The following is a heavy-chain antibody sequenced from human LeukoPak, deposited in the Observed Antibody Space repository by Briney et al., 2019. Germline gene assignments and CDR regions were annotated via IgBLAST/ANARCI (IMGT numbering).Heavy chain of an antibody. CDR1: GGSISSGDFY. CDR2: IHYRGST. CDR3: ARNKVRVAIPYYYYTDV. D-gene: IGHD3-10*01. V-gene: IGHV4-31*03. J-gene: IGHJ6*03. Sequence: PSETLSLTCTVSGGSISSGDFYWNWVRQHPGKGLEWIVYIHYRGSTYYNPSLQSRVSMSVDTSKNQFSLKLTSVTAADTAVYYCARNKVRVAIPYYYYTDVWGKGTTVTVSS.